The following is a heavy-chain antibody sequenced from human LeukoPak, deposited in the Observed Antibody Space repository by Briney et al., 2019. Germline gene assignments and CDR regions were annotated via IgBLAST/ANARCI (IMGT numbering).Heavy chain of an antibody. CDR1: GLTFSTSG. CDR3: ATETNGRHYDY. D-gene: IGHD1-14*01. V-gene: IGHV3-21*06. J-gene: IGHJ4*02. Sequence: GGSLRLSCTASGLTFSTSGFNWVRQAPGKGLEWVASIGPTGSDSYHADSIKGRFTISRDNANNFLYLQMNSLRAEDTAVYYCATETNGRHYDYWGQGTLLTVSS. CDR2: IGPTGSDS.